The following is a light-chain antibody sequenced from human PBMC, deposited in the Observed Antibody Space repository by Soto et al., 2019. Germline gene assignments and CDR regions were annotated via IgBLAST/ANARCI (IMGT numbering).Light chain of an antibody. Sequence: QSVLTQPASVSGSPGQSIAISCTGSSSDVGGYNYVSWYQHHPGKGPKLMIYDVSTRPSGVSDRFSGSKSGNTASLTISGLQSEDEADYYCTSYTSSTTWVFGGGTKVTVL. V-gene: IGLV2-14*01. CDR3: TSYTSSTTWV. J-gene: IGLJ3*02. CDR1: SSDVGGYNY. CDR2: DVS.